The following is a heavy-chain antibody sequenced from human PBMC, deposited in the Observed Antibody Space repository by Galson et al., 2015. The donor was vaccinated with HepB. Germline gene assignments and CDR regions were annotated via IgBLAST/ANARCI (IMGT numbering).Heavy chain of an antibody. CDR3: AIQLWSIRDYFDH. V-gene: IGHV3-23*01. Sequence: SLRLSCAASGFTFSNYAMSWVRQAPGRGLEWVSAISGSGVSTYYADSVRGRFTISRDNSKNTLYLRMNSLRAEDTAVYYCAIQLWSIRDYFDHWGQGTLVTVSS. J-gene: IGHJ4*02. CDR1: GFTFSNYA. D-gene: IGHD5-18*01. CDR2: ISGSGVST.